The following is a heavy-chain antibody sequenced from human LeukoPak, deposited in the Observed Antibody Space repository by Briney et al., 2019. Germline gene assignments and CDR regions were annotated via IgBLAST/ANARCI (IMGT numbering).Heavy chain of an antibody. V-gene: IGHV4-39*02. J-gene: IGHJ4*02. CDR2: IYYSGST. D-gene: IGHD1-20*01. Sequence: SETLSLTCTASGDSISSSTYYWAWIRQPPGKGLEWIGSIYYSGSTYFNPSLKSRVTISVDTSKNHFSLKLSSVTAADTAVYYCARGLYNWNYSDYWGQGTLLTVSS. CDR3: ARGLYNWNYSDY. CDR1: GDSISSSTYY.